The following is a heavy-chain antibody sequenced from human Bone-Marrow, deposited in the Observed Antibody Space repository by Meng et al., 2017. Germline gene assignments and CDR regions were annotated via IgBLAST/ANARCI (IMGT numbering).Heavy chain of an antibody. CDR1: GYTFSNYD. D-gene: IGHD2-2*01. CDR3: AWGTYCSTTTCRDPYAFDI. J-gene: IGHJ3*02. V-gene: IGHV1-18*01. CDR2: ISTYSGYA. Sequence: ASVKVSCKASGYTFSNYDITWVRQAPGQGPEWMGWISTYSGYANYAQKFRGRVTMTTDTSTSAAYMGLRSLRSDDTAVYYCAWGTYCSTTTCRDPYAFDIWGQRTKVTVSS.